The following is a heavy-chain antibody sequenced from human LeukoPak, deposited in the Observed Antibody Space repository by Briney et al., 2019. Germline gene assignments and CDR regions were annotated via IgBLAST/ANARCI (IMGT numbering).Heavy chain of an antibody. CDR2: ISAYNGNT. D-gene: IGHD3-9*01. CDR3: ARNQYYDILTGYSNDY. V-gene: IGHV1-18*04. CDR1: GYTSTSYG. Sequence: GASVKVSCKASGYTSTSYGISWVRQAPGQGLEWMGWISAYNGNTNYAQKLQGRVTMTTDTSTSTAYMELRSLRSDDTAVYYCARNQYYDILTGYSNDYWGQGTLVTVSS. J-gene: IGHJ4*02.